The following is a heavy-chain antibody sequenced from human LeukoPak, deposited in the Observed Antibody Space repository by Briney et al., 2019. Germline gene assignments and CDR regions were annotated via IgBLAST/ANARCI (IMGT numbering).Heavy chain of an antibody. D-gene: IGHD1-26*01. CDR2: IGASGAKT. J-gene: IGHJ4*02. Sequence: PGRSLRLSCAASGFTYSSNVMNWVRQAPGKGLEWVSSIGASGAKTYYADSMKGRFTISRDNSKNTVYLQMNSLRAEDTGVYYCAKAGMSPLFDYWGQGILVTVSS. CDR1: GFTYSSNV. CDR3: AKAGMSPLFDY. V-gene: IGHV3-23*01.